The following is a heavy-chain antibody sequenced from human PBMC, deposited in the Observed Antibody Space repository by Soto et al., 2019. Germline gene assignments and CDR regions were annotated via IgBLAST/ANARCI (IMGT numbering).Heavy chain of an antibody. Sequence: PSETLSLTCTVYDASISTYYWSWIRQPPGKGLEWIGYISYSGSTKYNPSLKSRVTMSLDTSKSQFSLKLNSVTAADTAVYYCARYRGYSYGHYYGLDVWGQGTTVTVSS. D-gene: IGHD5-18*01. J-gene: IGHJ6*02. V-gene: IGHV4-59*01. CDR3: ARYRGYSYGHYYGLDV. CDR2: ISYSGST. CDR1: DASISTYY.